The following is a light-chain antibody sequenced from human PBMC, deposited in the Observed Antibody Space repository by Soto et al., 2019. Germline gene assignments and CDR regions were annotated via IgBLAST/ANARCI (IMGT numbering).Light chain of an antibody. CDR1: SSNIGNNY. Sequence: QSVLTQPPSVSAAPGRKVTISCSGSSSNIGNNYVSWYQQFPGTAPQLLIYDNNKRPSGIPDRFSGSKSGTSATLGITGLQTGDEADYYCSSYASSTTLVVFGGGTKLTVL. CDR3: SSYASSTTLVV. V-gene: IGLV1-51*01. J-gene: IGLJ2*01. CDR2: DNN.